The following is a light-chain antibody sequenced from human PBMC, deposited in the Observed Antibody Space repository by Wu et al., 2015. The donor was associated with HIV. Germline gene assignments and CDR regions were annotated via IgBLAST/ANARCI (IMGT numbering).Light chain of an antibody. CDR1: QSVDRY. J-gene: IGKJ2*03. Sequence: IGLTQSPATLSLSPGERATVSCRASQSVDRYLAWYQLKPGQAPRLLIYGASSRATGIPDRFSGSGSGTDFTLTISRLQPEDLAVYYCQQYGRSSYSFGQGTKLE. CDR2: GAS. CDR3: QQYGRSSYS. V-gene: IGKV3-20*01.